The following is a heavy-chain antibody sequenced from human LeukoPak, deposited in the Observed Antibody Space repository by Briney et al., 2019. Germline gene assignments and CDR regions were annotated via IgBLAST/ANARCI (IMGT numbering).Heavy chain of an antibody. D-gene: IGHD6-13*01. Sequence: SVKVSCKASGGTFSNYAINWVRQAPGQGLEWMGGIIPIFGTANYAQKFQGRVTITADESTSTAYMELRSLKSEDTAVYYCTRDWGMGPSSSWAWGQGTLVTVSS. CDR2: IIPIFGTA. CDR3: TRDWGMGPSSSWA. J-gene: IGHJ5*02. V-gene: IGHV1-69*13. CDR1: GGTFSNYA.